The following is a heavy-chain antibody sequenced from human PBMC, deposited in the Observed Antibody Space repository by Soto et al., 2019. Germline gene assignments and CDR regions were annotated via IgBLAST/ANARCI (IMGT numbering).Heavy chain of an antibody. V-gene: IGHV1-8*01. J-gene: IGHJ4*02. CDR2: MNPNSGNT. CDR3: ARTMGGIAAAGNDY. Sequence: QVQLVQSGAEVKKPGASVKVSCKASGYTFSTYDIDWVRLATGQGLEWMGSMNPNSGNTDYAQKFQGRVTMTRNTSISTAYMRLSSLGSEDTAIYYCARTMGGIAAAGNDYWGQGTLVTVSS. D-gene: IGHD6-13*01. CDR1: GYTFSTYD.